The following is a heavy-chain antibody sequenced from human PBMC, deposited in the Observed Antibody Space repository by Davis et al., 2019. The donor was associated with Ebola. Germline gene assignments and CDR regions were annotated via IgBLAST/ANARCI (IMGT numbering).Heavy chain of an antibody. D-gene: IGHD5-12*01. V-gene: IGHV1-2*04. CDR3: ARDLGLRYDYYGMDV. CDR2: INPNSGGT. Sequence: ASVKVSCKASGYTFTSYDINWVRQATGQGLEWMGWINPNSGGTNYAQKFQGWVTMTRDTSISTAYMELSRLRSDDTAVYYCARDLGLRYDYYGMDVWGQGTTVTVSS. CDR1: GYTFTSYD. J-gene: IGHJ6*02.